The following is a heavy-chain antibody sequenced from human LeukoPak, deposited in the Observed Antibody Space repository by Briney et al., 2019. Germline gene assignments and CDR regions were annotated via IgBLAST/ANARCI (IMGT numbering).Heavy chain of an antibody. J-gene: IGHJ5*02. V-gene: IGHV4-59*08. Sequence: SETLSLTCSVSGASLNYHYWNWIRQPPGKGLEWIGYIYYSGSTNYNPSLKSRVTISVDTSKNQFSLKLSSVTAADTAVYYCARNVGATRGWFDPWGQGTLVTVSS. CDR2: IYYSGST. D-gene: IGHD1-26*01. CDR1: GASLNYHY. CDR3: ARNVGATRGWFDP.